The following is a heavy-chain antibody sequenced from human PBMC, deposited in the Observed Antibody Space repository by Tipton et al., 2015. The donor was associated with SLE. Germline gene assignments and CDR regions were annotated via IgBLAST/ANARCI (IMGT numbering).Heavy chain of an antibody. CDR2: ISWNSGSI. Sequence: SLRLSCAASGFTFDDYAMHWVRQAPGKGLEWVSGISWNSGSIGYADSVKGRFTISRDNAKNSLYLQMNSLRAEDTALHYCAKIRVKYYYDSSEAGFDYWGQGTLVTVSS. CDR3: AKIRVKYYYDSSEAGFDY. J-gene: IGHJ4*02. CDR1: GFTFDDYA. V-gene: IGHV3-9*01. D-gene: IGHD3-22*01.